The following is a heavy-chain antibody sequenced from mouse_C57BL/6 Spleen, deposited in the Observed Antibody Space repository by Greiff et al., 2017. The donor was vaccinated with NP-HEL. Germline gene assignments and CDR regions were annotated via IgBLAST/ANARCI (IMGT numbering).Heavy chain of an antibody. V-gene: IGHV1-69*01. J-gene: IGHJ1*03. CDR3: ARYGYDGWYFDV. Sequence: QVQLQQPGAELVMPGASVKLSCKASGYTFTSYWMHWVKQRPGQGLEWIGEIDPSDSYTNYNQKFKGKSTLTVDKSSSTAYMQLSSLTSDDSAVYYWARYGYDGWYFDVWGTGTTVTVSS. CDR2: IDPSDSYT. D-gene: IGHD2-2*01. CDR1: GYTFTSYW.